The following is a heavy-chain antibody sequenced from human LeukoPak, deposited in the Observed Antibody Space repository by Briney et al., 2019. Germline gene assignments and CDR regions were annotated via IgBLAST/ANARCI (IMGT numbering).Heavy chain of an antibody. V-gene: IGHV4-4*07. D-gene: IGHD4-17*01. J-gene: IGHJ4*02. CDR1: GGFLSIYY. CDR3: ARGPTTVTRAFDY. Sequence: SEALPLTCTVSGGFLSIYYWSWIGPPAGRELDGIGHIYTSGSTNYKPSLKSRVTMSIDTSKNQFSLTLSSVTAADTAVYYCARGPTTVTRAFDYWGQGSLVTVSS. CDR2: IYTSGST.